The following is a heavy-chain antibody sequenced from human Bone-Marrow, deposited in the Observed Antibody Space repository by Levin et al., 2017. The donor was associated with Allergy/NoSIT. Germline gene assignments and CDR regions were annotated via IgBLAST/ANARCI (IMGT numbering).Heavy chain of an antibody. CDR2: ISSNGGSS. D-gene: IGHD6-19*01. CDR3: ARGAVAGTTYDY. CDR1: GFTFSSYA. J-gene: IGHJ4*02. V-gene: IGHV3-64*01. Sequence: GGSLRLSCAASGFTFSSYAMHWVRQAPGKGLEYVSAISSNGGSSYYANSVKGRFTISRDNSKNTLYLQMGSLRAEDMAVYYCARGAVAGTTYDYWGQGTLVTVSS.